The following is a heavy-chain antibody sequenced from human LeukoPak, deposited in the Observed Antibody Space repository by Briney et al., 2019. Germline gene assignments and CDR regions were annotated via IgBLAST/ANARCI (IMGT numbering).Heavy chain of an antibody. J-gene: IGHJ4*02. CDR1: GFTFSSYA. CDR2: ISYDGSNK. D-gene: IGHD3-9*01. Sequence: GGSLRLSCAASGFTFSSYAMHWVRQAPGKGLEWVAVISYDGSNKYYADSVKGRFTISRDNSKNTLYLQMNSLRAEDTAVYYCAKDVLRYFDWLLLPDYWGQGTLVTVSS. CDR3: AKDVLRYFDWLLLPDY. V-gene: IGHV3-30-3*01.